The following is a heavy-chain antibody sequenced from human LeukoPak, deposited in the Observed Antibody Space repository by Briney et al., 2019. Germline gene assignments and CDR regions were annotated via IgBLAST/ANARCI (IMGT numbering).Heavy chain of an antibody. CDR1: GFTFSNYG. Sequence: PGGSLRLSCAASGFTFSNYGMTWVRQAPGKGLEWVSGISGSGGTTYDADSVEGRFTVSRDNSKNILYLQMNSLRADDTAVYFRAKTQGYFDYWGQGTLVTVSS. CDR3: AKTQGYFDY. CDR2: ISGSGGTT. V-gene: IGHV3-23*01. J-gene: IGHJ4*02.